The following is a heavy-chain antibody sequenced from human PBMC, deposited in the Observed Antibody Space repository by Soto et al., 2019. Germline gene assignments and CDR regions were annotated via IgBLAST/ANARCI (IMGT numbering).Heavy chain of an antibody. V-gene: IGHV5-51*01. J-gene: IGHJ3*02. CDR1: GYNFANYW. CDR2: IFPGDSDT. Sequence: RGESLKISCKGSGYNFANYWIGWVRQVPGKGLEWMGMIFPGDSDTKNSPSLQGQITMSVDKSDSSAYLQWRSLKASDTAMYYCAAGYTTGPDAFDIWGQGAMVTVSS. D-gene: IGHD6-13*01. CDR3: AAGYTTGPDAFDI.